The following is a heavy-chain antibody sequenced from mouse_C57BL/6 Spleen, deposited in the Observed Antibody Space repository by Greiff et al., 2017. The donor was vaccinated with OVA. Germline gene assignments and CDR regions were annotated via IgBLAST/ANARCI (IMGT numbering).Heavy chain of an antibody. V-gene: IGHV1-22*01. CDR2: INPNNGGT. J-gene: IGHJ1*03. D-gene: IGHD2-12*01. CDR1: GYTFTDYN. CDR3: ARGGDYSPYWYFDV. Sequence: VQLQQSGPELVKPGASVKMSCKASGYTFTDYNMHWVKQSHGKSLEWIGYINPNNGGTSYNQKFKGKATLTVNKSSSTAYMELRSLTSEDSAVYYCARGGDYSPYWYFDVWGTGTTVTVSS.